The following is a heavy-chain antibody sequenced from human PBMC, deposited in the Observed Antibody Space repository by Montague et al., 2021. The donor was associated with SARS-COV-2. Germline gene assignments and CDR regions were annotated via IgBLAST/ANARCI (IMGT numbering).Heavy chain of an antibody. CDR3: ATQEDPSGWIPGPFDF. V-gene: IGHV4-39*01. CDR1: GDSITNDNFY. Sequence: SETLSLTCTVSGDSITNDNFYWGWIRQPPWKGLEWIGSIYYRGSTYYNPSLKSRVIISVDTSKNQLSLKLSSVTAADTAVYYCATQEDPSGWIPGPFDFWGQGTLLTVSS. J-gene: IGHJ4*02. CDR2: IYYRGST. D-gene: IGHD6-19*01.